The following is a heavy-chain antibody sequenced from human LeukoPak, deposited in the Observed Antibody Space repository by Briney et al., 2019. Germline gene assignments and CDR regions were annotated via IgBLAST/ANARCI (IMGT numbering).Heavy chain of an antibody. V-gene: IGHV4-39*01. CDR2: IYYSGST. CDR3: ARHFGILTGYYDY. D-gene: IGHD3-9*01. J-gene: IGHJ4*02. CDR1: GGSISSSSYY. Sequence: SETLSLTCTVSGGSISSSSYYWGWIRQPPGKGLEWIGSIYYSGSTYYNPSLKSRVTISVDTSKNQFSLKLSSVTAADTAVYYCARHFGILTGYYDYWGQGTLVTVSS.